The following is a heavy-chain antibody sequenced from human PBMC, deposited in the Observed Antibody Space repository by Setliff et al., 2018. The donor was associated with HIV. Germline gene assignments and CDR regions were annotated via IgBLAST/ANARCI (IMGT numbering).Heavy chain of an antibody. Sequence: SVKVSCKASGGTFSRLAISWVRQAPGQGLEWMGGIIPIYGTVNYAQKFQGRVTITADESTTTAYMELSSLISEDTAVYYRATSPRGTYYDILTGLPRGYFDPWGQGTQVTVSS. J-gene: IGHJ5*02. CDR2: IIPIYGTV. CDR1: GGTFSRLA. CDR3: ATSPRGTYYDILTGLPRGYFDP. V-gene: IGHV1-69*13. D-gene: IGHD3-9*01.